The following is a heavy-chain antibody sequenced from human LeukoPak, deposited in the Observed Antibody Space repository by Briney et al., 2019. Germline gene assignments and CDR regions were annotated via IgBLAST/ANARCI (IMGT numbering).Heavy chain of an antibody. CDR3: ARDGRWINYYDGSSPV. CDR1: GFTFSSYE. D-gene: IGHD3-22*01. J-gene: IGHJ4*02. Sequence: GGSLRLSCAASGFTFSSYEMNWVRQAPGKGLEWVSYISSSGSTIYYADSVKGRFTISRDNAKNLLYLQMNSLRVEDTAVYYCARDGRWINYYDGSSPVWGQGTQVTVSS. V-gene: IGHV3-48*03. CDR2: ISSSGSTI.